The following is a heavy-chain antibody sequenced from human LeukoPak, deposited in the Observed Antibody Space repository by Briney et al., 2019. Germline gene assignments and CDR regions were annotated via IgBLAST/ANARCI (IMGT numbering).Heavy chain of an antibody. CDR2: ISWNSGSI. Sequence: GRSLRLSCAASGFTFDDYAMHWVRQAPGKGLEWVSGISWNSGSIGYADSVKGRFTISRDNAKNSLYLQMNSLRAEDTALYYCAKGGTVTTSWFDPWGQGTLVTVSS. J-gene: IGHJ5*02. CDR1: GFTFDDYA. D-gene: IGHD4-11*01. V-gene: IGHV3-9*01. CDR3: AKGGTVTTSWFDP.